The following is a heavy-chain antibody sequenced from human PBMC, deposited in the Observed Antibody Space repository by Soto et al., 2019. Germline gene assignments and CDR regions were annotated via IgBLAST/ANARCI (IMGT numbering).Heavy chain of an antibody. V-gene: IGHV3-30-3*01. J-gene: IGHJ4*02. Sequence: QVQLVESGGGVVQPGRSLRLSCAASGFTFSSYAMHWVRQAPGKGLEWVAVISYDGSNKYYADSVKGRFTISRDNSKNTLYLQMNSLRAEDTAVSYCARDRRDYFDYWGQGTLVTVSS. CDR1: GFTFSSYA. CDR3: ARDRRDYFDY. CDR2: ISYDGSNK.